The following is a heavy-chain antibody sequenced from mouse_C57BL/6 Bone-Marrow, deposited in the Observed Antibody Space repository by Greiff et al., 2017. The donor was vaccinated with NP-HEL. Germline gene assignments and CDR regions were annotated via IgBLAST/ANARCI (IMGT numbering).Heavy chain of an antibody. CDR1: GFTFSDYY. D-gene: IGHD1-1*01. J-gene: IGHJ3*01. Sequence: EVQLQQSGGGLVQPGGSLKLSCAASGFTFSDYYMYWVRQTPEKRLEWVAYISNGGGSTYYPDTVKGRFTISRDNAKNTLYLQMSRLKSEDTAMYYCARRDYYGSSLAYWGQGTLVTVSA. CDR2: ISNGGGST. CDR3: ARRDYYGSSLAY. V-gene: IGHV5-12*01.